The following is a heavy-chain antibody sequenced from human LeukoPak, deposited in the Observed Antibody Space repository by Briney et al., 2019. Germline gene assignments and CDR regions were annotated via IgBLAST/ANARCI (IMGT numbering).Heavy chain of an antibody. Sequence: SGPTLVNPTQTLTLICTFSGFSLTTSEMGVSWIRQPPGKALEWLALIFWTDEKHYSPSLKSRLTITKDASKNQVLTMTNMDPEDTATYYCAHRHVGGRPFDPWGQGTLVTVSS. CDR1: GFSLTTSEMG. D-gene: IGHD6-6*01. V-gene: IGHV2-5*01. CDR3: AHRHVGGRPFDP. J-gene: IGHJ5*02. CDR2: IFWTDEK.